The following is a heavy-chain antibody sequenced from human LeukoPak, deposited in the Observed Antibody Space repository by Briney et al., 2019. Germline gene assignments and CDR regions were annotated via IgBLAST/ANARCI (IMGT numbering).Heavy chain of an antibody. V-gene: IGHV3-48*01. CDR3: ARVRRASIVGATPFDY. D-gene: IGHD1-26*01. J-gene: IGHJ4*02. Sequence: GGSLRLSCAASGFTFSSYAMSWVRQAPGKGLELVSYISSSGNSREYADSVKGRFTISRDNSKNTLYLQMNSLRAEDTAVYYCARVRRASIVGATPFDYWGQGTLVTVSS. CDR2: ISSSGNSR. CDR1: GFTFSSYA.